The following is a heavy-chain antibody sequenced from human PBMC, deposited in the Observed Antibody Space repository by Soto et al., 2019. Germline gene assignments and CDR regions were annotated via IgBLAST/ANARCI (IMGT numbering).Heavy chain of an antibody. J-gene: IGHJ4*02. Sequence: GGSLRLSCAASGFTFTRYSMNWVRQAPGKGLEWVSSISSTTNYIYYGDSMKGRFTISRDNAKNSLYPEMNSLRAEDTAVYYCARESEDLTSNFDYWGQGTLVTVSS. CDR3: ARESEDLTSNFDY. CDR1: GFTFTRYS. V-gene: IGHV3-21*06. CDR2: ISSTTNYI.